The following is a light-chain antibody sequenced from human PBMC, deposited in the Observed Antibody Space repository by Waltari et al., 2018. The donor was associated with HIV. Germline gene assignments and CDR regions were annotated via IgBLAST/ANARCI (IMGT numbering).Light chain of an antibody. V-gene: IGLV2-8*01. CDR1: SSDVGGYNY. CDR3: SSYAGSNNRWV. Sequence: QSALTQPPSASGSPGQSVTLSCTGTSSDVGGYNYVSWYQHHPGNAPKLMIYEVSKRPSGVPDRFSGSKSGSTASLTVSGLQAEDEADYDCSSYAGSNNRWVFGGGTKLTAL. J-gene: IGLJ3*02. CDR2: EVS.